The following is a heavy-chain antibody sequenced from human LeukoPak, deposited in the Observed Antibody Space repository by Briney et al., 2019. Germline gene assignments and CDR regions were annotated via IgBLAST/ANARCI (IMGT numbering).Heavy chain of an antibody. Sequence: GGSLRLSCAASGFSFKDYYLSWIRQAPGKGLEWVSFINVNGGAVYYADFVKGRFTISRDNAKSSLYLEMNSLRVEDTAVYYCARGPRILAAGSYYFDYWGQGSLVTVSS. J-gene: IGHJ4*02. CDR2: INVNGGAV. V-gene: IGHV3-11*01. CDR1: GFSFKDYY. CDR3: ARGPRILAAGSYYFDY. D-gene: IGHD6-13*01.